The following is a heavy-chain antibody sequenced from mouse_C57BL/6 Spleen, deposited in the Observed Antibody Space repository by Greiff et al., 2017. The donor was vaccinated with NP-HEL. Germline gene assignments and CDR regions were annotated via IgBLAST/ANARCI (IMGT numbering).Heavy chain of an antibody. CDR3: ARWDGYYWFAY. J-gene: IGHJ3*01. V-gene: IGHV2-2*01. D-gene: IGHD2-3*01. CDR1: GFSLTSYG. CDR2: IWSGGST. Sequence: QVHVKQSGPGLVQPSQSLSITCTVSGFSLTSYGVHWVRQSPGKGLEWLGVIWSGGSTDYNAAFISRLSISKDNSKSQVFFKMTSLQADDTAIYYCARWDGYYWFAYWGQGTLVTVSA.